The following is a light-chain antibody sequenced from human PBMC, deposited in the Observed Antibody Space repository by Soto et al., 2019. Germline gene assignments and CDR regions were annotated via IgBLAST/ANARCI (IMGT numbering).Light chain of an antibody. CDR1: SSDVGSYNL. V-gene: IGLV2-23*02. Sequence: QSALTQPASVSGSPGQSITISCTGTSSDVGSYNLVSWYQQHPGKAPKLMIFEVSERPSGVSNRFSGSKSGNAASLTISGLQAEDEADYYCCSYAGGATYVFGTGTQLTVL. CDR2: EVS. J-gene: IGLJ1*01. CDR3: CSYAGGATYV.